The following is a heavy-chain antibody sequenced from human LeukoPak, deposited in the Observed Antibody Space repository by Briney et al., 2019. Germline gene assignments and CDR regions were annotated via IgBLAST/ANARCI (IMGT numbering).Heavy chain of an antibody. CDR2: ISYDGSNK. J-gene: IGHJ4*02. CDR1: GFTFSSYG. D-gene: IGHD3-22*01. CDR3: AKDTSALYYYDSSGYYFLY. V-gene: IGHV3-30*18. Sequence: GGSLRLSCAASGFTFSSYGMHWVRQAPGKGLEWVAVISYDGSNKYYADSVKGRFTISRDNSKNTLYLQMNSLRAEDTAVYYCAKDTSALYYYDSSGYYFLYWGQGTLVTVSS.